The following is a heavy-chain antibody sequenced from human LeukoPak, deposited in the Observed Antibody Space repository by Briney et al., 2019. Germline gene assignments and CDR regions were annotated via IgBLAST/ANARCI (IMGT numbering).Heavy chain of an antibody. V-gene: IGHV3-30*02. CDR3: ASSSSFEAPYYFDY. J-gene: IGHJ4*02. D-gene: IGHD3-3*02. Sequence: GGSLRHSCAASGFTFNSYGIHWVRQAPGKGLEWVTFIQNDGSNKYYADSVKGRFTISRDNSKNTLYLQMDSLRVEDTAVYYCASSSSFEAPYYFDYWGQGTLVTVSS. CDR1: GFTFNSYG. CDR2: IQNDGSNK.